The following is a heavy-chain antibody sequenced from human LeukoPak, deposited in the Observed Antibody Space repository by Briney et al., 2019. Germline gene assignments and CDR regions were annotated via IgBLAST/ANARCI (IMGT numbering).Heavy chain of an antibody. CDR2: VHYSGNT. V-gene: IGHV4-39*07. CDR1: GGSISSGDLY. CDR3: ASKSYSGSYTFDY. Sequence: SETLSLTCTVSGGSISSGDLYWGWIRQPPGKGLEWIGSVHYSGNTYYNPSLKSRVTIYVDTSKNQFSLKLSSVTAADTAVYYCASKSYSGSYTFDYWGQGTLVTVSS. J-gene: IGHJ4*02. D-gene: IGHD1-26*01.